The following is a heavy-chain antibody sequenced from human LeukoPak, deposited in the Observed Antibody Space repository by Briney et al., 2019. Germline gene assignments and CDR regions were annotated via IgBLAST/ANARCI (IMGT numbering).Heavy chain of an antibody. J-gene: IGHJ4*02. V-gene: IGHV3-21*01. Sequence: PGESLRLSCAASGFTFVSYTMNWFRQAPGKGLEWVSSISSTSTYIYYADSVKGRFTIYRDNGGNSLYLQMNSLRAEDTAVYYCARDLLGELYFDFWGQGTLVTVSS. CDR2: ISSTSTYI. CDR1: GFTFVSYT. D-gene: IGHD3-10*01. CDR3: ARDLLGELYFDF.